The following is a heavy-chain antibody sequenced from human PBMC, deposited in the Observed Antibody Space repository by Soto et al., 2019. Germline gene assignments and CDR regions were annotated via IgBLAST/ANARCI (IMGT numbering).Heavy chain of an antibody. CDR1: GDSVSTNSYS. CDR2: IYSSENT. CDR3: ARLNGYCISTNCQGYYGMDV. Sequence: SETLSLTCTVSGDSVSTNSYSWGWIRQSPGKGLEWIGTIYSSENTYYNPSLLSRVTISVDTSKNEFSLRLSSVTAADTAVYYCARLNGYCISTNCQGYYGMDVWGQGTTVTVSS. J-gene: IGHJ6*02. V-gene: IGHV4-39*01. D-gene: IGHD2-2*03.